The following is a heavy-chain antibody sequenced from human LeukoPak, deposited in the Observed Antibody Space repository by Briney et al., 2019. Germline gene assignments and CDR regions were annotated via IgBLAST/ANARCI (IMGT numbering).Heavy chain of an antibody. D-gene: IGHD2-21*02. Sequence: GGSLRLACAASGFTFSSYDMNWVRQAPGKGLEWVSYIRSSGSAKYYADSVRGRFTISRDNAKNSLYLQMNSLRAEDTAVYYCARRFCGSDCYSPIDAFDLWGQGTMVTVSS. CDR2: IRSSGSAK. V-gene: IGHV3-48*03. J-gene: IGHJ3*01. CDR1: GFTFSSYD. CDR3: ARRFCGSDCYSPIDAFDL.